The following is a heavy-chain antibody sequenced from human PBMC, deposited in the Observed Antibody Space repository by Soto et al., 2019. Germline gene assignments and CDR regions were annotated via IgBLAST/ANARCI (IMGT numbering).Heavy chain of an antibody. V-gene: IGHV5-51*01. D-gene: IGHD3-3*01. CDR3: ARLEWLSLAAWFDP. CDR1: GYSFTNYW. J-gene: IGHJ5*02. Sequence: VASLKISCKGSGYSFTNYWIGCVRQMPGKGLEWMGMIYPDDSDTKYSPSFQGQVTFSADKSINTAYLQWSSLKASDTAIYYCARLEWLSLAAWFDPWGQGTLVTVSS. CDR2: IYPDDSDT.